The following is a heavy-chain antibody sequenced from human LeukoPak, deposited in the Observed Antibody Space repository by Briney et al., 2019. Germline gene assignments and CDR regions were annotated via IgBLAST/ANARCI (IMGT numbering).Heavy chain of an antibody. CDR1: GFTFSAYS. D-gene: IGHD2-2*01. J-gene: IGHJ6*02. V-gene: IGHV3-30*04. CDR2: ISYDGSIK. CDR3: ARSGGYCSSTTCYYYSGMDD. Sequence: GGSLRLSCAASGFTFSAYSMHWVRQAPGKGLEWVAVISYDGSIKYYADSVKGRFTISRDNSKNTLYLQMNSLRAEDTAVYYCARSGGYCSSTTCYYYSGMDDWGQGTTVTVSS.